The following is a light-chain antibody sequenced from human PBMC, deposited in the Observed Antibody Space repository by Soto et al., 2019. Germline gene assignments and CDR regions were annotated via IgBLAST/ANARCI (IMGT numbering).Light chain of an antibody. CDR1: QGISSY. CDR3: QQYYSYWWT. V-gene: IGKV1-9*01. CDR2: AAS. J-gene: IGKJ1*01. Sequence: DIQLTQSPSFLSASVGDRVTITCRASQGISSYLAWYQQKPGKAPKLLIYAASTLQSGVPSRFSGSGSGTDFTLTISCLQSEDFATYYCQQYYSYWWTFGQGTKVDIK.